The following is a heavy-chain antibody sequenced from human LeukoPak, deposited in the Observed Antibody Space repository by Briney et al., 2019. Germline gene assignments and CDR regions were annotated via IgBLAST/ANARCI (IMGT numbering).Heavy chain of an antibody. CDR2: ISWNSGST. D-gene: IGHD3-22*01. J-gene: IGHJ3*02. V-gene: IGHV3-9*01. Sequence: GRSLRLSCAASGFTFDDYAMYWVRQAPGKGLEWVSGISWNSGSTGYADSVKGRFTISRDNSKNTLYLQMNSLRAEDTAVYYCAKTMIVVVITGAFDIWGQGTMVTVSS. CDR3: AKTMIVVVITGAFDI. CDR1: GFTFDDYA.